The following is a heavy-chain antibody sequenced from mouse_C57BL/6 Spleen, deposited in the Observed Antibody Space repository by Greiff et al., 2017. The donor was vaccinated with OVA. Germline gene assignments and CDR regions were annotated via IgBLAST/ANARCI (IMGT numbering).Heavy chain of an antibody. CDR1: GFTFSDYG. V-gene: IGHV5-17*01. Sequence: DVKLVESGGGLVKPGGSLKLSCAASGFTFSDYGMHWVRQAPEKGLEWVAYISSGSSTIYYADTVKGRFTISRDNAKNTLFLQMTSLRSEDTAMYYCARFYYSNYVSYAMDYWGQGTSVTVSS. CDR3: ARFYYSNYVSYAMDY. CDR2: ISSGSSTI. D-gene: IGHD2-5*01. J-gene: IGHJ4*01.